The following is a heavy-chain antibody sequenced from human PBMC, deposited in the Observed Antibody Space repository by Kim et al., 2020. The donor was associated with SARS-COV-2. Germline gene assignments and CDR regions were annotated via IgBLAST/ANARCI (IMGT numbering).Heavy chain of an antibody. Sequence: SETLSLTCTVSGGSISSGGYYWSWIRQPPGKGLEWIGYIYYSGSTYYNPSLKSRVTISVDTSKNQFSLKLSSVTAAATAVYYCAREQLATGVFDYWGQGTLVTVSS. CDR1: GGSISSGGYY. CDR3: AREQLATGVFDY. D-gene: IGHD5-12*01. V-gene: IGHV4-31*03. CDR2: IYYSGST. J-gene: IGHJ4*02.